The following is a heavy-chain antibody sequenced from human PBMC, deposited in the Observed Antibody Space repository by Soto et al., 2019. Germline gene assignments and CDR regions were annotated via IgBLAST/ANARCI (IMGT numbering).Heavy chain of an antibody. CDR3: ARDMRGFSRALDY. CDR1: SGSVNSDNYY. J-gene: IGHJ4*02. Sequence: PSETLSLTCNVSSGSVNSDNYYWTWVRQPPGKGLEWIGNIHNSGTTNYNPSLQNRVTMSMDTSKNQYSLKLTSVTAADAALYYCARDMRGFSRALDYWGRGTPVTGSS. D-gene: IGHD5-18*01. CDR2: IHNSGTT. V-gene: IGHV4-61*01.